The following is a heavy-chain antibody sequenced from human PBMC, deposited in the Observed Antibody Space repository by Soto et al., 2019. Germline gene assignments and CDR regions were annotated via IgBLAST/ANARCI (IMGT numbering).Heavy chain of an antibody. J-gene: IGHJ4*02. CDR3: ARVSGYYLPDY. CDR1: GYTFTNYA. V-gene: IGHV1-3*05. Sequence: QVQLVQSVAEEKKPGASVKVSCKASGYTFTNYAMHWVRQAPGQRLEWIGWINAGNSNTKYSQKFQGRVTITRDTSASTAYMELSSLRSEDTAVYYCARVSGYYLPDYWGQGTLVTVSS. CDR2: INAGNSNT. D-gene: IGHD5-12*01.